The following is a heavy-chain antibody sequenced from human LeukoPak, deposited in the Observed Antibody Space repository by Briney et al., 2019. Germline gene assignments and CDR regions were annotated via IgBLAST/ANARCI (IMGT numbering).Heavy chain of an antibody. CDR3: ARDSYCGSGSYYRYTFDY. Sequence: PGGSLGLSCAASGFTVSRNYMSWVRKAPGKGREWVSVIYSGVSTYYTDSVKGRFTISRDNSKNTLYLQMNSLRAEDTAVYYCARDSYCGSGSYYRYTFDYWGQGTLVTVSS. CDR1: GFTVSRNY. D-gene: IGHD3-10*01. J-gene: IGHJ4*02. CDR2: IYSGVST. V-gene: IGHV3-53*01.